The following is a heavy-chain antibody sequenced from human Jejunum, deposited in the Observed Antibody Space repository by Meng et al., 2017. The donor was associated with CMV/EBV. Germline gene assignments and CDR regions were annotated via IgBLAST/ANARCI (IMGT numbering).Heavy chain of an antibody. V-gene: IGHV3-30*02. CDR1: GFTFSNYG. CDR3: AKDVGY. D-gene: IGHD1-26*01. J-gene: IGHJ4*02. Sequence: QGQRVESGGGVVQPGGSLRLSCAASGFTFSNYGIHWVRQAPGKGLEWVAFIEHDGSNKYYADSVKGRFTISRDNSKNSLYLQMNSPRVEDTAVYYCAKDVGYWGQGTLVTVSS. CDR2: IEHDGSNK.